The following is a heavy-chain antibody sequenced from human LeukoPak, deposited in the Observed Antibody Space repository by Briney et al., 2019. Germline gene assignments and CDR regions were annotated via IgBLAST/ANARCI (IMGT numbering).Heavy chain of an antibody. Sequence: SETLSLTCTVSGGSISSSSHSWGWIRQPPGKGLEWIGTFYYSGSAYYNPSLKSRVTMSLDMSKNQFSLKLSSVTAADTAVYFCARDPAPYYYDISGYALDIWGQGTTVTVSS. CDR2: FYYSGSA. V-gene: IGHV4-39*07. CDR1: GGSISSSSHS. D-gene: IGHD3-22*01. J-gene: IGHJ3*02. CDR3: ARDPAPYYYDISGYALDI.